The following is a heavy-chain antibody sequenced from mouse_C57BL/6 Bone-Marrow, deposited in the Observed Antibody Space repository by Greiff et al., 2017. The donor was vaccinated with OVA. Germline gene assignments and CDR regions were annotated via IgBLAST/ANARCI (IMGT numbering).Heavy chain of an antibody. CDR3: AKSDYSKGWFAY. Sequence: QVQLQQPGAELVRPGSSGKLSCKASGYTFTSYWMHLVKPRPIQGLEWIGNIDPSDIETQYNQKFKDKATLTVDKSSSTAYLPCSSLTSEDSAVDDSAKSDYSKGWFAYWGQGTLVTVGA. CDR1: GYTFTSYW. J-gene: IGHJ3*01. CDR2: IDPSDIET. D-gene: IGHD2-5*01. V-gene: IGHV1-52*01.